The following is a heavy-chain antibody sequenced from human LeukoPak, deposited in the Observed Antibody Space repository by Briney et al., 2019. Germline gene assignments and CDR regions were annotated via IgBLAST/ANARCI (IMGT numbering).Heavy chain of an antibody. Sequence: GGSLRLSCAASRFTFSSYWMSWVRQAPGKGLEWVANIKKDGSEKYYVDSVKGRFTISRDNAKTSLYLQMISLRAEDTAVYYCARHLSGVTGYTYGRGIDYWGQGTLVTVSS. CDR1: RFTFSSYW. CDR2: IKKDGSEK. D-gene: IGHD5-18*01. V-gene: IGHV3-7*01. CDR3: ARHLSGVTGYTYGRGIDY. J-gene: IGHJ4*02.